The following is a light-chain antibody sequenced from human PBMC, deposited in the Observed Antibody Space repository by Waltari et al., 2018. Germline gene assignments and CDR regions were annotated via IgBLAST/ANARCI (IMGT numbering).Light chain of an antibody. Sequence: IVLTQSPGTLSLSPGERATLSCRASQSVSRSLAWYQQKPGQAPRLLSYGASTRATGIPERFSGGGSGTDFSLTISRLEPEDFAVYYCQHYVSLPATFGQVTKVEIK. J-gene: IGKJ1*01. V-gene: IGKV3-20*01. CDR2: GAS. CDR3: QHYVSLPAT. CDR1: QSVSRS.